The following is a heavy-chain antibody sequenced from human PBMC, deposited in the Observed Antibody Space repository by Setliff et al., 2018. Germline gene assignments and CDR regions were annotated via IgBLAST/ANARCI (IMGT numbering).Heavy chain of an antibody. J-gene: IGHJ4*02. CDR2: INHSAST. CDR1: GDSISGAKYY. V-gene: IGHV4-39*07. CDR3: AKGGGRYHSAS. D-gene: IGHD1-26*01. Sequence: SETLSLTCTVSGDSISGAKYYWTWIRQPPGKGLEWIGEINHSASTNYNPSLKSRVTISIDKSKNQFSLKLTSVTAADTAVYYCAKGGGRYHSASWGQGTLVTVSS.